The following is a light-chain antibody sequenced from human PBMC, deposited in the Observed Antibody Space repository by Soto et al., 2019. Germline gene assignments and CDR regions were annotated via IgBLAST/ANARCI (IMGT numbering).Light chain of an antibody. V-gene: IGKV3-20*01. Sequence: DIVLTQSPGTLSLSPRERATLSCRDSQSVSSSYLAWYQQKPGQAPRLLIYGASSRATGIPDRFSGSGSGTDFTLTISRLEPEDFAVYYCQQYGSSRWTFGQGTKVDIK. CDR3: QQYGSSRWT. J-gene: IGKJ1*01. CDR1: QSVSSSY. CDR2: GAS.